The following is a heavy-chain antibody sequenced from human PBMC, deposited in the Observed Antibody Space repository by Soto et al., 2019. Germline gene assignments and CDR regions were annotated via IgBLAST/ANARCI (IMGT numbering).Heavy chain of an antibody. CDR2: INQDGSEK. CDR1: GFTFSNYW. Sequence: GGSLRLSCAASGFTFSNYWMGWVRQAPGKGLEWVANINQDGSEKYYVESVKGRFFISTDNAKNSLYLHINSLRAEDTAVFYCARGPDVEMATTEGYFDLWGRGTLVTVSS. D-gene: IGHD1-26*01. CDR3: ARGPDVEMATTEGYFDL. J-gene: IGHJ2*01. V-gene: IGHV3-7*01.